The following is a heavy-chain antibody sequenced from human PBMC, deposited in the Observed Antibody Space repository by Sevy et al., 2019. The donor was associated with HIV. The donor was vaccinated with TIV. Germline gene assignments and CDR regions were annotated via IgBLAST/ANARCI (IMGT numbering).Heavy chain of an antibody. J-gene: IGHJ6*02. CDR1: GYTFTGYY. CDR3: ASNQAYYYGMDV. Sequence: ASVKVSCKASGYTFTGYYMHWVRQAPGQGLEWMGWINPNSGGTNYAQKFQGRVTMTRDTSISTAYMELGRLRSDDTAVYYCASNQAYYYGMDVWGQGTTVTVSS. V-gene: IGHV1-2*02. CDR2: INPNSGGT.